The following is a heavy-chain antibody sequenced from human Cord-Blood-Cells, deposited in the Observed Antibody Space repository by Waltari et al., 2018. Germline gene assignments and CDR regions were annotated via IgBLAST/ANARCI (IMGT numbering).Heavy chain of an antibody. D-gene: IGHD3-10*01. CDR3: GRSGGLLYYYYYMDV. Sequence: QVQLVESGGGVVQPGRSLRLSCATSGFTFSSYAMHWVRQAPGKGLEWVAVISYDGSNKYYAYSFKGRFTISRDNSKNTLYLQMNSLRAEDTAVYYCGRSGGLLYYYYYMDVWGKGTTVTVSS. CDR1: GFTFSSYA. V-gene: IGHV3-30-3*01. CDR2: ISYDGSNK. J-gene: IGHJ6*03.